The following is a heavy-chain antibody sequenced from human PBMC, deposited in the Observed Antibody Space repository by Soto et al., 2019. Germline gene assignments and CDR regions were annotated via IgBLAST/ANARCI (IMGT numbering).Heavy chain of an antibody. CDR3: AREALGIAARPPLFDY. Sequence: ASVKVSCKASGYTFTSYGISWVRQAPGQGLEWMGWISAYNGNTNYAQKLQGRVTMTTDTSTSTAYMELRSLRSDDTAVYYCAREALGIAARPPLFDYWGQGTPVTVSS. D-gene: IGHD6-6*01. V-gene: IGHV1-18*04. J-gene: IGHJ4*02. CDR1: GYTFTSYG. CDR2: ISAYNGNT.